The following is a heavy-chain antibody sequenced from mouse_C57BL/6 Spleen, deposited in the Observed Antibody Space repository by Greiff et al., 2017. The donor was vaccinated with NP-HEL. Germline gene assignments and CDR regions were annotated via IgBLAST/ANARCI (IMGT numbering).Heavy chain of an antibody. CDR1: GFTFSDYG. CDR3: ARWYYGNYAYFDV. D-gene: IGHD2-1*01. V-gene: IGHV5-17*01. Sequence: EVKLMESGGGLVKPGGSLKLSCAASGFTFSDYGMHWVRQAPEKGLEWVAYISSGSSTIYYADTVKGRFTISRDNAKNTLFLQMTSLRSEDTAMYYCARWYYGNYAYFDVWGTGTTVTVSS. CDR2: ISSGSSTI. J-gene: IGHJ1*03.